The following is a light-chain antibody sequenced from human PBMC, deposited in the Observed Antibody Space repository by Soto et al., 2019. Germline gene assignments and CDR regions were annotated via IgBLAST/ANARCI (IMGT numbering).Light chain of an antibody. CDR3: QEFGSSPGFT. CDR2: AAS. V-gene: IGKV3-20*01. J-gene: IGKJ3*01. CDR1: QSINNRY. Sequence: EIVLTQSPGTLSLSPGERATLSCRVSQSINNRYLAWSQQKPGMAHSILIYAASSRATGIPDRFSGSGSGTDFTLTISTLEPEVFAVYYCQEFGSSPGFTFGPGTQVSIE.